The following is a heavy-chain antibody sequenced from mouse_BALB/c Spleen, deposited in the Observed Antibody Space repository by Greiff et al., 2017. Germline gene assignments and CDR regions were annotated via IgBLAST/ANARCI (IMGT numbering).Heavy chain of an antibody. CDR2: INPSNGGT. D-gene: IGHD2-1*01. J-gene: IGHJ4*01. V-gene: IGHV1S81*02. CDR3: TRPSIYSYAMDY. Sequence: QVQLKQSGAELVKPGASVKLSCKASGYTFTSYYMYWVKQRPGQGLEWIGEINPSNGGTNFNEKFKSKATLTVDKSSSTAYMQLSSLTSEDSAVYYCTRPSIYSYAMDYWGQGTSVTVSS. CDR1: GYTFTSYY.